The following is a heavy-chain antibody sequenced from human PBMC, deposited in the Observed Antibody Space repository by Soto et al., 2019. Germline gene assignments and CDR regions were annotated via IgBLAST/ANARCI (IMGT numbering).Heavy chain of an antibody. CDR3: ASHLPNYYDSSGYTYYFDS. D-gene: IGHD3-22*01. CDR2: ISGSGGST. Sequence: PGGSLRLSCAASGFTFSSYAMSWVRQAPGKGLEWVSAISGSGGSTYYADSVKGRFTISRDNSKNTLYLQMNSLRAEDTAVYYCASHLPNYYDSSGYTYYFDSWGQGTLVTVSS. V-gene: IGHV3-23*01. J-gene: IGHJ4*02. CDR1: GFTFSSYA.